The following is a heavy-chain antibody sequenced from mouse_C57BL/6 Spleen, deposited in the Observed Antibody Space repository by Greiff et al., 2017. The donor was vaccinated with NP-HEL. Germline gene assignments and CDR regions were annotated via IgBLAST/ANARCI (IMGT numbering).Heavy chain of an antibody. Sequence: QVQLQQPGAELVKPGASVKLSCKASGYTFTSYWMHWVKQRPGQGLEWIGMIHPHSGSTNYNAKFKSKATLTVDKSSSTAYMQRSSLTSEDSAVYYCAREGPIPDYAMDYWGQGTSVTVSS. CDR2: IHPHSGST. D-gene: IGHD6-5*01. CDR1: GYTFTSYW. J-gene: IGHJ4*01. V-gene: IGHV1-64*01. CDR3: AREGPIPDYAMDY.